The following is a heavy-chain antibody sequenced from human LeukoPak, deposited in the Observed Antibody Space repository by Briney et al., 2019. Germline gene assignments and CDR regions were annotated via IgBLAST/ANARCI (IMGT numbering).Heavy chain of an antibody. CDR2: LSASGGST. D-gene: IGHD2-2*01. CDR1: GSFSSYV. CDR3: AKDLILVLPAAYDY. J-gene: IGHJ4*02. Sequence: PGRSLRLSCAASGSFSSYVMTWVRQAPGRGLEWVSTLSASGGSTYYADSVKGRFTISRDNSKNTLYLQMSSLRAEDTVVYFCAKDLILVLPAAYDYWGQGALVTVSS. V-gene: IGHV3-23*01.